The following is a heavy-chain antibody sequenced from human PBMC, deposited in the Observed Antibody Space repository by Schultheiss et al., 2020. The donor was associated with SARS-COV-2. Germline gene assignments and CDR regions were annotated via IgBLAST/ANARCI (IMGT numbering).Heavy chain of an antibody. CDR2: INPSGTTT. D-gene: IGHD2-2*01. CDR3: ATYGLNPLLFGYFQH. V-gene: IGHV1-46*01. Sequence: ASVKVSCKASGYTFTSYYMHWVRQAPGQGLEWMGIINPSGTTTSYAQKFQGRVTMTEDTSTDTAYMELSSLRSEDTAVYYCATYGLNPLLFGYFQHWGQGSLVTVSS. J-gene: IGHJ1*01. CDR1: GYTFTSYY.